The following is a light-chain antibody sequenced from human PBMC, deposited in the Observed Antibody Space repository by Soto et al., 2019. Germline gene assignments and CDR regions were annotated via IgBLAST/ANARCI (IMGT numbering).Light chain of an antibody. J-gene: IGLJ2*01. CDR2: EGN. V-gene: IGLV2-23*01. CDR3: CSYAGSSTLV. Sequence: QSALTQPASVSGSPGQSITISCTGTSSDVGKYNLVSWYQQHPGKAPKLMIFEGNKRPSGVSNRFSGSKSGYTASLTISGLQTEDEADYYCCSYAGSSTLVFGGGTQLTVL. CDR1: SSDVGKYNL.